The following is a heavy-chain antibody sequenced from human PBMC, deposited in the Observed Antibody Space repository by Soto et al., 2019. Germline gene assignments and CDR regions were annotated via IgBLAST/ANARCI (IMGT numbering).Heavy chain of an antibody. CDR2: IYTSGST. Sequence: QVQLQESGPGLVKPSETLSLTCTVSGGSISSYYWSWIRQPAGKGLEWIGRIYTSGSTNYNPSLKSRVSMSVDTSKNQFSLKLSSVTAADTAVYYCARVHRIVGATGWFDPWGQGTLVTVSS. V-gene: IGHV4-4*07. D-gene: IGHD1-26*01. CDR3: ARVHRIVGATGWFDP. J-gene: IGHJ5*02. CDR1: GGSISSYY.